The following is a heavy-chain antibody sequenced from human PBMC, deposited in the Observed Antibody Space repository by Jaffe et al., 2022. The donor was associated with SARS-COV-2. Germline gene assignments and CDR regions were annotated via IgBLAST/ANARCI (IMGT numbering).Heavy chain of an antibody. CDR1: GFTFSSYA. CDR2: ISGSGGST. Sequence: EVQLVESGGGLVQPGGSLRLSCAASGFTFSSYAMSWVRQAPGKGLEWVSAISGSGGSTYYADSVKGRFTISRDNSKNTLYLQMNSLRAEDTAVYYCAKDDRSGAAYYYYYYMDVWGKGTTVTVSS. D-gene: IGHD3-22*01. CDR3: AKDDRSGAAYYYYYYMDV. V-gene: IGHV3-23*04. J-gene: IGHJ6*03.